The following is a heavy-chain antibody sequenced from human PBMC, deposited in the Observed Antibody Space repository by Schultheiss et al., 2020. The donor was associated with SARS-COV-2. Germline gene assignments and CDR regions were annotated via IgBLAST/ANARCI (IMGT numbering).Heavy chain of an antibody. CDR3: ARAYGIAAAAWGNWFDP. CDR2: ISYDGSNK. J-gene: IGHJ5*02. V-gene: IGHV3-30*03. Sequence: GGSLRLSCAASGFTFSDNYMSWVRQAPGKGLEWVAVISYDGSNKYYADSVKGRFTISRDNAKNSLYLQMNSLRAEDTAVYYCARAYGIAAAAWGNWFDPWGQGTLVTVSS. D-gene: IGHD6-13*01. CDR1: GFTFSDNY.